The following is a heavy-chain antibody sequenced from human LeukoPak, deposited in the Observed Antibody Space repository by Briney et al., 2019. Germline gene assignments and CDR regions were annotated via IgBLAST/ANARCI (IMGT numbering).Heavy chain of an antibody. J-gene: IGHJ1*01. Sequence: QAGGSLRLSCAASGFTFSSYVMHWVRQAPGKGLEWVAIISYDGSNEYYADSVKGRFTISRDNSKNTLYLQMNSLRAADTAVYYCARGSIAAAATGYFQHWGQGTLVTVSS. CDR1: GFTFSSYV. V-gene: IGHV3-30*04. CDR3: ARGSIAAAATGYFQH. D-gene: IGHD6-13*01. CDR2: ISYDGSNE.